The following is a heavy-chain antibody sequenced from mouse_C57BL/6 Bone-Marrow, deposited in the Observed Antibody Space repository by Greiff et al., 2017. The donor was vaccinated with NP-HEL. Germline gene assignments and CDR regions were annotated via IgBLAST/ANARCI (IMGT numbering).Heavy chain of an antibody. CDR3: ARGRAMDY. Sequence: QVQQSGAELVRPGTSVKMSCKASGYTFTNYWIGWAKQRPGHGLEWIGDIYPGGGYTNYNEKFKGKATLTADKSSSTAYMQFSSLTSEDSAIYYCARGRAMDYWGQGTSVTVSS. D-gene: IGHD1-1*01. V-gene: IGHV1-63*01. CDR1: GYTFTNYW. J-gene: IGHJ4*01. CDR2: IYPGGGYT.